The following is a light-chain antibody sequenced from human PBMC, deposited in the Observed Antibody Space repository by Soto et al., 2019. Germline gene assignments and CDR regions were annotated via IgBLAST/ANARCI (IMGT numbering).Light chain of an antibody. Sequence: DTVLTQSPGTVSLSPGERATLSCTTSQNVRSNYFAWYQQIPGQAPRLLIYGVFNRATRIPDRFSGSGSGTDFTITISGLEPEDSAVYYCQHYDGSPRTFGQGPKLEI. CDR1: QNVRSNY. V-gene: IGKV3-20*01. CDR3: QHYDGSPRT. J-gene: IGKJ2*01. CDR2: GVF.